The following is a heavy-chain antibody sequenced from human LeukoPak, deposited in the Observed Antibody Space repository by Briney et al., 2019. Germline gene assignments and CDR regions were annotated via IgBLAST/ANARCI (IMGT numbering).Heavy chain of an antibody. V-gene: IGHV4-39*02. D-gene: IGHD2-15*01. J-gene: IGHJ4*02. CDR1: GGSISSRNYY. CDR2: VFYSGCA. Sequence: ASETLSLTCTVSGGSISSRNYYWGWIRQPPGKGLEWIGNVFYSGCAYYNLSLKSRIAISVDTSKNQFSLKLSSVTAADTAVYYCARERQKDIVVVVAAPGGVDYWGQGTLVTVSS. CDR3: ARERQKDIVVVVAAPGGVDY.